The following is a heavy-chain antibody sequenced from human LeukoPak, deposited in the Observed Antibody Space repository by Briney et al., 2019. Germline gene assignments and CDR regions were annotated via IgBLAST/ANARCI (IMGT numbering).Heavy chain of an antibody. CDR1: GFTFSSYG. CDR3: ARGSDGSCYSATGD. CDR2: ISYDGSNK. D-gene: IGHD2-15*01. J-gene: IGHJ4*02. Sequence: GGSLRLSCAASGFTFSSYGMHWVRQAPGKGLEWVAVISYDGSNKYYADSVKGRFIISRDNSKSTLYLQMNSLKAEDTATYYCARGSDGSCYSATGDWGQGTLVTVSS. V-gene: IGHV3-30*03.